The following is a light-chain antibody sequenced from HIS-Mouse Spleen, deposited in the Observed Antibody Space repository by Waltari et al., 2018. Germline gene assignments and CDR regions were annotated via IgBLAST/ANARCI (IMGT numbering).Light chain of an antibody. Sequence: QSSLTQPASVSGSPGQSFTILCTGTSSDVGSYNLVSWYQPHPGKAPKLMICEGSTRTYRVANSFAGSKLGNTVSLMFSGLRAENEAAYTCCSYAGSSTNWVFGGGTKLTAL. CDR1: SSDVGSYNL. CDR3: CSYAGSSTNWV. J-gene: IGLJ3*02. V-gene: IGLV2-23*01. CDR2: EGS.